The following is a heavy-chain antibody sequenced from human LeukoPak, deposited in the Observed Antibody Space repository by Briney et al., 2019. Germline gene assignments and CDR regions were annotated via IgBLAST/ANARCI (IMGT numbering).Heavy chain of an antibody. J-gene: IGHJ4*02. CDR1: GFSFSGHW. CDR2: ISPTGSTT. V-gene: IGHV3-74*01. Sequence: PGGSLRLSCTASGFSFSGHWMHWARQLPGKGLVWVSRISPTGSTTSYADSVKGRFTVSRDNSKNTLYLQMNSLRAEDTAVYYCVKAMFYGDAYYFDYWGQGTLVTVSS. CDR3: VKAMFYGDAYYFDY. D-gene: IGHD4-17*01.